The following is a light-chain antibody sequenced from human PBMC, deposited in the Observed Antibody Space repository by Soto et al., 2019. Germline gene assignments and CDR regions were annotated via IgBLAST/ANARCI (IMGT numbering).Light chain of an antibody. V-gene: IGKV1-12*01. Sequence: DILMTQSPSSVSASVGDRVTITCRASQGISSLLAWYQQKPGKAPNLLIHTASSLQSGVPSRFSGSRSGTDFTLTISSLQPEDFATYYCQQANSFPLTFGGGTKVEIK. CDR2: TAS. CDR1: QGISSL. J-gene: IGKJ4*01. CDR3: QQANSFPLT.